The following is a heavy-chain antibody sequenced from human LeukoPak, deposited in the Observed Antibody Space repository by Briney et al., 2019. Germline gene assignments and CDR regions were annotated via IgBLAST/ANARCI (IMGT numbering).Heavy chain of an antibody. J-gene: IGHJ4*02. V-gene: IGHV1-2*02. CDR3: ARVRVYYDSSGYYQPFDY. CDR2: INPNSGGT. Sequence: ASVKLSCKASGYTFTGYYMHWVRQAPGQGLEWMGWINPNSGGTNYAHKFQDRVTMTRDTSINTAYMELSNLRSDDRAVYYCARVRVYYDSSGYYQPFDYWGQGTLVTVSS. CDR1: GYTFTGYY. D-gene: IGHD3-22*01.